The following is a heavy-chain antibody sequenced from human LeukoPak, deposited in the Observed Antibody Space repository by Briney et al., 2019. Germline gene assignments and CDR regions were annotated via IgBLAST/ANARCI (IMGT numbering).Heavy chain of an antibody. D-gene: IGHD3-9*01. CDR2: TYHSGRT. CDR1: GGSVRSERYY. Sequence: SETLSLTCTVSGGSVRSERYYWSWVRQSPAKGLEWIGYTYHSGRTYYNPSLKSRVTILVDTSRNQFSLKLVSLTTADTAIYYCAQTMTGWQHFDLWGQGTPVTVSS. V-gene: IGHV4-61*01. J-gene: IGHJ4*02. CDR3: AQTMTGWQHFDL.